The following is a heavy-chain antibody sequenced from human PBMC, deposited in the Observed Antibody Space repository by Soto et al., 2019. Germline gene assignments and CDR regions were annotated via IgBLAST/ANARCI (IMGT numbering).Heavy chain of an antibody. CDR1: GFTFNTYG. CDR2: VSGSGGGT. CDR3: ARIGPYCGGDCSPGFDF. Sequence: EVQLLESGGGLVQPGGSLTLSCAASGFTFNTYGMTWVRQAPGKGLEWVSTVSGSGGGTYYADSVKGRFTISRVNSKNTMYLQMSNLRAEDTAVYFCARIGPYCGGDCSPGFDFWGLGTPVTVSS. D-gene: IGHD2-21*02. V-gene: IGHV3-23*01. J-gene: IGHJ4*02.